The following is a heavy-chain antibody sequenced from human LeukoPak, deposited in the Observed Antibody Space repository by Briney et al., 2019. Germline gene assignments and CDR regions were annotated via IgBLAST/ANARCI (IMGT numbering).Heavy chain of an antibody. CDR3: ASTPAGGYSYGYGY. CDR1: GFTVSSNY. Sequence: PGGSLRLSCAASGFTVSSNYMSWVRQAPGKGLEWVSVIYNGGSTYYADSVKGRFTISRDNSKNTLYLQMNSLRAEDTAVYYCASTPAGGYSYGYGYWGQGTLVTVSS. CDR2: IYNGGST. D-gene: IGHD5-18*01. V-gene: IGHV3-53*01. J-gene: IGHJ4*02.